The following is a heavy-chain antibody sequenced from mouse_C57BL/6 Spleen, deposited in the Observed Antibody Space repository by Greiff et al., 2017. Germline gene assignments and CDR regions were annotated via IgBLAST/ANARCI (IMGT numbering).Heavy chain of an antibody. CDR2: ISYSGST. D-gene: IGHD2-4*01. V-gene: IGHV3-1*01. CDR3: ARGTMRGGFAY. CDR1: GYSITSGYD. J-gene: IGHJ3*01. Sequence: VQLKESGPGMVKPSQSLSLTCTVTGYSITSGYDWHWIRHFPGNKLEWMGYISYSGSTNYKPSLKSRISITHDTSKNHFFLKLNSVTTEDTATYYCARGTMRGGFAYWGQGTLVTVSA.